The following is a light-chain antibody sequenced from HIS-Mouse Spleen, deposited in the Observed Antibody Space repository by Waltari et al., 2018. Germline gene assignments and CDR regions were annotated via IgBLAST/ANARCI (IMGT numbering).Light chain of an antibody. V-gene: IGKV1-9*01. J-gene: IGKJ1*01. CDR3: QQLNSYPPT. Sequence: DIQLTQSPSFLSASVGDRVTIPCRASQGISSYLAWYQQKPGKAPKLLIYAASILQSGVPSRFSGSGSGTEFTLTISSLQPEDCATDYCQQLNSYPPTFGQGTKVEIK. CDR2: AAS. CDR1: QGISSY.